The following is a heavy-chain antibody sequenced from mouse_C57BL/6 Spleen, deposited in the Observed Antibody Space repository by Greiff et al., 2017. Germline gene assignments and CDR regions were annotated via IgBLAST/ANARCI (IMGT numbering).Heavy chain of an antibody. CDR2: IYPGSGST. J-gene: IGHJ4*01. Sequence: QLQLQQPGAELVKPGASVKMSCTASGYTFTSYWITWVKQRPGPGLEWIGDIYPGSGSTNYNEKFKSKATLTVDTCSSTAYMQVSSLTSEDSAVYYCARSNGKYYYAMDYWVLGTSVSVSS. V-gene: IGHV1-55*01. CDR3: ARSNGKYYYAMDY. CDR1: GYTFTSYW. D-gene: IGHD2-1*01.